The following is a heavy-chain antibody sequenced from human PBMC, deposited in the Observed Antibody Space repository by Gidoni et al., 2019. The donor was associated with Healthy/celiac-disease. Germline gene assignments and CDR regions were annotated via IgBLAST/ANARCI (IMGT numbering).Heavy chain of an antibody. CDR3: ARIIVVVPAAISQNWFDP. V-gene: IGHV2-26*01. J-gene: IGHJ5*02. CDR1: GFSLSNARMV. CDR2: IFSNDEK. Sequence: QVTLKESGPVLVKPTETLTLTCTVSGFSLSNARMVVSWIRQPPGKALEWLAHIFSNDEKSYSTSLKSRLTISKDTSKSQVVLTMTNMDPVDTATYYCARIIVVVPAAISQNWFDPWGQGTLVTVSS. D-gene: IGHD2-2*01.